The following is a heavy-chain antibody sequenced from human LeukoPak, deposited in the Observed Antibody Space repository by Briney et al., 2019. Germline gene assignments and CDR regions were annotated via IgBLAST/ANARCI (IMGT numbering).Heavy chain of an antibody. CDR2: IYQSGST. CDR1: GYSISSGFY. J-gene: IGHJ4*02. D-gene: IGHD6-19*01. Sequence: PSETLSLTCSVSGYSISSGFYWGWIRQPPGKGLEWIGSIYQSGSTYYNPSFQSRATISLDTSKNQFSLRLSSVTAADTAVYYCAVIQYRSGLYNYFDFWGQGTLVTVSS. V-gene: IGHV4-38-2*02. CDR3: AVIQYRSGLYNYFDF.